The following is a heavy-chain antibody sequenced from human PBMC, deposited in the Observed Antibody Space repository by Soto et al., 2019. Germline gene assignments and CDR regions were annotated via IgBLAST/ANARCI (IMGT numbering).Heavy chain of an antibody. V-gene: IGHV3-15*01. CDR2: IRSKAGGGTT. Sequence: ESGGGLVEPGGSLTLSCAASGFTFTNAWMAWVRQAPGKGLEWVGRIRSKAGGGTTDYAAPVKGRFTISRDDTQETLYLQMNSLKTEDTALYFCTTDLWVWGQGTMVTVS. J-gene: IGHJ3*01. CDR3: TTDLWV. D-gene: IGHD3-10*01. CDR1: GFTFTNAW.